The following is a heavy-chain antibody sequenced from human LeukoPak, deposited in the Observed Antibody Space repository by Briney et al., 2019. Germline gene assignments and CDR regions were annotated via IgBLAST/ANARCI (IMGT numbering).Heavy chain of an antibody. D-gene: IGHD2-2*01. CDR1: GGTFSSYA. J-gene: IGHJ5*02. CDR2: IIPIFGIA. Sequence: GSSVKVSCKASGGTFSSYAISWARQAPGQGLEWMGRIIPIFGIANYAQKFQGRVTITADKSTSTAYMELSSLRSEDTAVYYCARVSCSSTSCLLSKPYNWFDPWGQGTLVTVSS. V-gene: IGHV1-69*04. CDR3: ARVSCSSTSCLLSKPYNWFDP.